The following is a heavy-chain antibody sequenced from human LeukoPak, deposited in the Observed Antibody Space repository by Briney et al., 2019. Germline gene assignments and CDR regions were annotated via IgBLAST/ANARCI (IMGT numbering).Heavy chain of an antibody. CDR2: ISLSSTYI. J-gene: IGHJ6*02. Sequence: GGSLRLSCAASGFTFSNYWMTWVRQAPGKGLEWVSSISLSSTYIFYADSVMGRFTVSRDNAKNSLYLQMNSLRAEDTAVYYCARDHEEGNYGMDVWGQGTTVTVS. V-gene: IGHV3-21*01. CDR1: GFTFSNYW. CDR3: ARDHEEGNYGMDV.